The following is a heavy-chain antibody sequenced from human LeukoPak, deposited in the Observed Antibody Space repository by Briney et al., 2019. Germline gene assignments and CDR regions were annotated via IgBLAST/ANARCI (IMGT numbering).Heavy chain of an antibody. J-gene: IGHJ5*02. CDR1: GYSFTSYW. Sequence: RTGESLKISCKGSGYSFTSYWIGWVRQMPGKGLEWMGIIYPGDSDTRYSPSFQGQVTISADKSISTAYLQWSSLKASDTAMYYCARRGAPNFDWLSENWFDPWGQGTLVTVSS. D-gene: IGHD3-9*01. CDR3: ARRGAPNFDWLSENWFDP. V-gene: IGHV5-51*01. CDR2: IYPGDSDT.